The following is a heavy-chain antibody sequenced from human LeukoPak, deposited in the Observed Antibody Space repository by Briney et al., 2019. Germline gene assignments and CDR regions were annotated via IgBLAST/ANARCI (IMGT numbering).Heavy chain of an antibody. CDR3: ARAHLSSGRIGYRTLDY. V-gene: IGHV3-48*01. CDR1: GFTFSSYS. CDR2: ISIRGDTI. Sequence: GGSLRLSCEPSGFTFSSYSMNWVRQAPGRGLEWVSYISIRGDTIYYADSVKGRFTVSRDNVKNSLYLHMNSLGAEDTAVYFCARAHLSSGRIGYRTLDYWGQGTLVTVSS. J-gene: IGHJ4*02. D-gene: IGHD6-25*01.